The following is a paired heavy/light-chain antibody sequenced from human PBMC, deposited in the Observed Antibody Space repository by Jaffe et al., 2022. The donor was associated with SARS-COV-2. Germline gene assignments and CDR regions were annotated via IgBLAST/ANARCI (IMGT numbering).Light chain of an antibody. CDR1: NIGSES. CDR2: DDS. Sequence: SYVLTQPPSVSVAPGQTASITCGGNNIGSESVHWYQQKPGQAPVLVVYDDSDRPSGIPERFSGSNSGNTATLTISSVEAGDEADYYCQVWDYGGSHASFGGGTKLTVL. J-gene: IGLJ2*01. V-gene: IGLV3-21*02. CDR3: QVWDYGGSHAS.
Heavy chain of an antibody. Sequence: HLQLQESGPGLVEPSETLSLTCNVSSDSMRSGFNYWGWIRQPPGKALEWIGILYYSGTTYYNPALKSRVTISVDTSKNHFSLRLTSVTAADTAIYYCARPVFSINTFYFDSWGQGTLVTVSS. J-gene: IGHJ4*02. CDR2: LYYSGTT. CDR1: SDSMRSGFNY. V-gene: IGHV4-39*02. D-gene: IGHD2-2*02. CDR3: ARPVFSINTFYFDS.